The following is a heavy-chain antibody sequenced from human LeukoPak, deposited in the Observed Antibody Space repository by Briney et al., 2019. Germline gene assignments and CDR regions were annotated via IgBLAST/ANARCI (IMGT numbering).Heavy chain of an antibody. CDR2: IYYSGST. J-gene: IGHJ4*02. V-gene: IGHV4-59*01. CDR1: GGSISSYY. CDR3: ARYDGDYFDH. Sequence: PSETLSLTCTVSGGSISSYYWSWIRQPPGKGLEWIGYIYYSGSTNYNPSLKSRVTISVDTSKNQFSLKLSSVTAADTAVHYCARYDGDYFDHWGQGTLVTVSS. D-gene: IGHD3-10*01.